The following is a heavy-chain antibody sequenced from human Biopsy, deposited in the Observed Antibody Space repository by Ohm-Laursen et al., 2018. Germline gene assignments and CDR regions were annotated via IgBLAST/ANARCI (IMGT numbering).Heavy chain of an antibody. CDR3: ARATNSTGWPYYYFYGMDV. D-gene: IGHD2/OR15-2a*01. Sequence: SQTLSLTCAVYGGSFSDYYWSWIRQPPGKGLEWIGYIYYSGSTNYNPSLKSRVTISVDTSKNQFSLRLNSVTAADTAVYYCARATNSTGWPYYYFYGMDVWGQGTTVTVSS. CDR2: IYYSGST. CDR1: GGSFSDYY. J-gene: IGHJ6*02. V-gene: IGHV4-59*01.